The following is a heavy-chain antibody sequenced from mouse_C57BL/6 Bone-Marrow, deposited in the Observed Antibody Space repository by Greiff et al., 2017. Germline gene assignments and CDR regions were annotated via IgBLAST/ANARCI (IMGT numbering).Heavy chain of an antibody. CDR3: ARRRSFYGSSYTFDY. CDR2: INPNNGGT. CDR1: GYTFTDYN. D-gene: IGHD1-1*01. Sequence: VQLQQSGPELVKPGASVKIPCKASGYTFTDYNMDWVKQSHGKSLEWIGDINPNNGGTIYNQKFKGKATLTVDKSSSTAYMELRSLTSEDTAVYYCARRRSFYGSSYTFDYWGQGTTLTVSS. J-gene: IGHJ2*01. V-gene: IGHV1-18*01.